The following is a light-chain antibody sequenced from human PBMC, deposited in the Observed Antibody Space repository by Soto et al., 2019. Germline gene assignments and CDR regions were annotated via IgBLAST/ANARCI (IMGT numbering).Light chain of an antibody. Sequence: QSVLTQPPPVSAAPGQKVTISCSGSSSNIGNNYVSWYQQLPGTAPKLLIYDNNKRPSGIPDRFSGSKSGTSATLGITGLQTGDEADYYCGTWDSSLSALVFGGGTKVTVL. V-gene: IGLV1-51*01. CDR1: SSNIGNNY. CDR2: DNN. CDR3: GTWDSSLSALV. J-gene: IGLJ2*01.